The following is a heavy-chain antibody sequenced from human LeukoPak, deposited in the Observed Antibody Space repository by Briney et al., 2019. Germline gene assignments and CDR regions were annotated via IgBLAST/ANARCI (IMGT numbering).Heavy chain of an antibody. D-gene: IGHD2-2*01. CDR2: ISGSGGST. V-gene: IGHV3-23*01. Sequence: GGSLRLSCAASGFIFSSYAMSWVRQAPGKGLEWVSAISGSGGSTYYADSVKGRFTISRDNSKNTLYLQMNSLRAEDTAVYYCAKDADIVVVPAAGGNFDYWGQGTLVTVSS. CDR3: AKDADIVVVPAAGGNFDY. CDR1: GFIFSSYA. J-gene: IGHJ4*02.